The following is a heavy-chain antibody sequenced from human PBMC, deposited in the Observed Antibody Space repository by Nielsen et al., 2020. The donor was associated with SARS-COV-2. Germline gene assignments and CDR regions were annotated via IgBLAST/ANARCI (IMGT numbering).Heavy chain of an antibody. CDR1: GFTFSSYW. CDR3: AKGRPFDY. J-gene: IGHJ4*02. V-gene: IGHV3-7*03. Sequence: GSLKISCAASGFTFSSYWMSWVRQAPGKGLEWVANIKQDGSEKYYVDSVKGRFTISRDNAKNSLYLQMNSLRAEDTALYYCAKGRPFDYWGQGTLVTVSS. CDR2: IKQDGSEK.